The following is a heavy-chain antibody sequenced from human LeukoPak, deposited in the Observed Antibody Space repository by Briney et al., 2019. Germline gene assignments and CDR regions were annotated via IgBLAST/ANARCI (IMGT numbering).Heavy chain of an antibody. J-gene: IGHJ6*03. CDR1: GFTFSSYA. CDR3: ASGVVPAAISDYYYYYMDV. D-gene: IGHD2-2*02. Sequence: PGGSLRLSCAASGFTFSSYAMSWVRQAPGKGLEWVSVISGSGGSTYYADSVKGRFTISRDNSKNTLYLQMNSLRAEDTAVYYCASGVVPAAISDYYYYYMDVWGKGTTVTVSS. V-gene: IGHV3-23*01. CDR2: ISGSGGST.